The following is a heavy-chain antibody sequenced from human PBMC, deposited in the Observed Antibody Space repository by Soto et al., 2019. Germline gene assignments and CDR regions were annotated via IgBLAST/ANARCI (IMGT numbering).Heavy chain of an antibody. CDR3: ARVEAMGSVGLGQRYWYFDR. CDR1: GGSFSGYY. Sequence: SETLSLTCAVYGGSFSGYYWSWIRQPPGKGLEWIGEINHSGSTNYNPSLKSRVTISVDTSKNQFSLKLSSVTAADTAVYYCARVEAMGSVGLGQRYWYFDRWGRGTLVTVSS. CDR2: INHSGST. J-gene: IGHJ2*01. D-gene: IGHD5-18*01. V-gene: IGHV4-34*01.